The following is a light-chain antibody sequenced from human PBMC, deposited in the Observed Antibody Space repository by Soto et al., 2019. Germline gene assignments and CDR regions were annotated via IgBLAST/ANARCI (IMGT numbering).Light chain of an antibody. CDR1: QSVGSNY. Sequence: EIGLTQSPGTLSLSPGDRATLSCRASQSVGSNYLGWYQQKPGQTPRLLIYGTSNRATGIPYRFSGSGSGTDFTLTISSLEPEDFALYYCQQYSKSPPWTFVQGTKVEIK. CDR2: GTS. J-gene: IGKJ1*01. CDR3: QQYSKSPPWT. V-gene: IGKV3-20*01.